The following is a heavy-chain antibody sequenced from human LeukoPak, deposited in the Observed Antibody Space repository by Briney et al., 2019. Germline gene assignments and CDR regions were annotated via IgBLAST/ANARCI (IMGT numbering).Heavy chain of an antibody. CDR1: GDTFSSYA. CDR3: ARGQGDYYGSGSYYTFDY. D-gene: IGHD3-10*01. V-gene: IGHV1-69*05. Sequence: SVKVSCKASGDTFSSYAISWVRQAPGQGLEWMGRIIPIFGTANYAQKLQGRVTITTDESTSTAYMELSSLRSEDTAVYYCARGQGDYYGSGSYYTFDYWGQGTLVTVSS. J-gene: IGHJ4*02. CDR2: IIPIFGTA.